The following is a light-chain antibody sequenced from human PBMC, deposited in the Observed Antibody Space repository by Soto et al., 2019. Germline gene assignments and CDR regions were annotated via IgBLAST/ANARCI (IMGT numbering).Light chain of an antibody. CDR1: QSVSSSY. V-gene: IGKV3-20*01. Sequence: EIVLTQSPGTLSLSPGERAALSCRASQSVSSSYLAWYQQKTGQAPRLLIYGASSRATGIPDRFSGSGSGTDVTLSISRLEPEDVAVYYCQQYGSSRWTFGQGTKVEIK. J-gene: IGKJ1*01. CDR2: GAS. CDR3: QQYGSSRWT.